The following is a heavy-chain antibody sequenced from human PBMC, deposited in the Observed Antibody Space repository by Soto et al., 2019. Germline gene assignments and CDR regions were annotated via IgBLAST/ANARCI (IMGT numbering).Heavy chain of an antibody. V-gene: IGHV3-23*01. CDR2: LTPSGGET. J-gene: IGHJ3*02. D-gene: IGHD4-17*01. Sequence: GSLRLSCVASGFTFSTYAMSWVRQAPGKGLEWVSALTPSGGETYYADSVKGRFTISRDNSMNALYLQMTSLRIEDTAVYYCAHPRGYGVFDAYDIWGQGTMVTVSS. CDR1: GFTFSTYA. CDR3: AHPRGYGVFDAYDI.